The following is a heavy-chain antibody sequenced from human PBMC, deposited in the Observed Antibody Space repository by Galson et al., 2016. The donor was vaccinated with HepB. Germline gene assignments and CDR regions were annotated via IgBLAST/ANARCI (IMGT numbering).Heavy chain of an antibody. J-gene: IGHJ6*04. CDR2: ISSSGNGT. Sequence: SLRLSCAASGFSLSGYAMNWVRQAPGKGLEYVSGISSSGNGTFYANSMKGRFIISRDNSENTVYLKMESLRREDMGVYYCARDLLHRSGGVCLSFGMDVWGKGTTVTVSS. V-gene: IGHV3-64*01. D-gene: IGHD2-8*02. CDR3: ARDLLHRSGGVCLSFGMDV. CDR1: GFSLSGYA.